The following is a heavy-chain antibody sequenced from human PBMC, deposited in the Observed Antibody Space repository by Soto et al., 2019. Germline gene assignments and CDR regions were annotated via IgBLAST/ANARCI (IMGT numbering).Heavy chain of an antibody. V-gene: IGHV4-59*08. CDR2: IYYSGST. Sequence: SETLSLTCTVSGGSISSYYWSCIRQPPGKGLEWIGYIYYSGSTNYNPSLKSRVTISVDTSKNQFSLKLSSVTAADTAVYYCARHVIVATISCFDPWGQGTLVTVSS. CDR3: ARHVIVATISCFDP. CDR1: GGSISSYY. J-gene: IGHJ5*02. D-gene: IGHD5-12*01.